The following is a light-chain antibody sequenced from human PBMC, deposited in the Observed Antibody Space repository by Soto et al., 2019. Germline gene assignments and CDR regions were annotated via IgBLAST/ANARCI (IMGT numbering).Light chain of an antibody. Sequence: DIQMTQSPSALSASVGDRVTITYRASQNINTWLAWFRQIPGKAPKLLIYDASSLESGVPSRFSGSGSDTDFTLTITNLQPDDVAIYYCQQYYSYSRTFGQGTKVEI. J-gene: IGKJ1*01. CDR2: DAS. CDR1: QNINTW. V-gene: IGKV1-5*01. CDR3: QQYYSYSRT.